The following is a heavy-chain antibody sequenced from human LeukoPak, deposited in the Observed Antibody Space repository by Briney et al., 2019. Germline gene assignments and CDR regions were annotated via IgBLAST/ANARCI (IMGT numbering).Heavy chain of an antibody. CDR2: INPNSGGT. Sequence: ASVTVSCKASGYTFTGYYMHWVRQAPGQGLEWMGWINPNSGGTNYAQKFQGRVTMTRDTSISTAYMELSRLRSDDTAVYYCARSYGSGSYYNVYYMDVWGKGTTVTVSS. J-gene: IGHJ6*03. CDR3: ARSYGSGSYYNVYYMDV. D-gene: IGHD3-10*01. V-gene: IGHV1-2*02. CDR1: GYTFTGYY.